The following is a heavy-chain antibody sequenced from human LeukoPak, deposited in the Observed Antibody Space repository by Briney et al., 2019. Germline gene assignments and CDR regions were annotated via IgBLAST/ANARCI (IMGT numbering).Heavy chain of an antibody. D-gene: IGHD4-17*01. V-gene: IGHV1-2*02. Sequence: ASVKVSCKASGYTFTGYYIHWVRQAPGQGLEWMGWINPKSGDTNYAQKFQDRVTLTRDTSISTAYMELTDLRSDDTAVYYCARPHGDYYNWFDPWGQGTLVTVSS. CDR2: INPKSGDT. CDR3: ARPHGDYYNWFDP. CDR1: GYTFTGYY. J-gene: IGHJ5*02.